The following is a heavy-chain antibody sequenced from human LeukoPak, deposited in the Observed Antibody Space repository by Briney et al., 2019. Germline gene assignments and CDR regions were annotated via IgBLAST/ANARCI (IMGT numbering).Heavy chain of an antibody. CDR1: GFTFKIYW. CDR3: ATEGTDGRGSFRCFDA. J-gene: IGHJ5*02. V-gene: IGHV3-7*01. Sequence: PGGSLRLSCVASGFTFKIYWMTWVRQAPGKGLEWVANIKEDGTLSYYVDSVKGRFTISRDNAKNSVFLQLNSLRAEDTAVYYCATEGTDGRGSFRCFDAWGQGSLVTVSS. CDR2: IKEDGTLS. D-gene: IGHD3-16*01.